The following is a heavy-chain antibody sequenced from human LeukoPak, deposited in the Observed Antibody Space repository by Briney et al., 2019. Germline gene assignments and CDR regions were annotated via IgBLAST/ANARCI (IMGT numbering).Heavy chain of an antibody. CDR3: ARDPDAVYYYDSSGYHNYFDY. V-gene: IGHV3-30-3*01. CDR2: ISYDGSIS. CDR1: GFTFNSYA. Sequence: QPGGSLRLSCAASGFTFNSYAVHWVRQAPGKGLEWVAVISYDGSISFYAASVKGRFTISRDNSKNTLYLQMNSLRDEDTAVYYCARDPDAVYYYDSSGYHNYFDYWGQGTLVTVSS. D-gene: IGHD3-22*01. J-gene: IGHJ4*02.